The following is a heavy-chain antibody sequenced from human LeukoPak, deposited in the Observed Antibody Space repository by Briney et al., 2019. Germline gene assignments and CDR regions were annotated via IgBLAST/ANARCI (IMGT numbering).Heavy chain of an antibody. J-gene: IGHJ6*03. Sequence: GGSLRLSCAASGFTFSSYSMNWVRQAPGKGLEWVSSISSSSSYIYYADSVKGRFTISRDNAKNSLYLQMNSLRAEDTAVYYCARDSGQYIRDYMDVWGKGTTVTVSS. CDR1: GFTFSSYS. CDR3: ARDSGQYIRDYMDV. D-gene: IGHD1-14*01. V-gene: IGHV3-21*01. CDR2: ISSSSSYI.